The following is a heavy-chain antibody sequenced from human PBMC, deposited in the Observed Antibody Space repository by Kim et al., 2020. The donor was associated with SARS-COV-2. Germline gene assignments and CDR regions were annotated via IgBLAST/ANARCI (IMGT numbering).Heavy chain of an antibody. Sequence: GESLKISCKGSGYSFTSYWIGWVRQMPGKGLEWMGIIYPGDSDTRYSPSFQGQVTISADKSISTAYLQWSSLKASDTAMYYCARQPGKEIRFGELLPNWFDPWGQGTLVTVAS. CDR1: GYSFTSYW. V-gene: IGHV5-51*01. J-gene: IGHJ5*02. CDR3: ARQPGKEIRFGELLPNWFDP. D-gene: IGHD3-10*01. CDR2: IYPGDSDT.